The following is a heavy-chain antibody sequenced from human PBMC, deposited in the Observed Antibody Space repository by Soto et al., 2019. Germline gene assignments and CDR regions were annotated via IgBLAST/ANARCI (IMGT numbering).Heavy chain of an antibody. CDR2: TYYSSRWQT. D-gene: IGHD3-16*01. CDR3: ARLIGNSWLDS. Sequence: SQTRSLTCAISGVRPSTKDSTGDCIWPSASKGLEWMGRTYYSSRWQTDYAVSVKSRISINPDTSNNQVSLQLNSVTPDDTAVYYCARLIGNSWLDSWGQGTLVTVSS. CDR1: GVRPSTKDST. J-gene: IGHJ5*01. V-gene: IGHV6-1*01.